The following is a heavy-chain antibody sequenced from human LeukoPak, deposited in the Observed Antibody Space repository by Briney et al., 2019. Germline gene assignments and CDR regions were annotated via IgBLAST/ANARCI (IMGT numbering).Heavy chain of an antibody. V-gene: IGHV3-23*01. Sequence: PGGSLRLSCAASGFTFSSYAMSWVRQAPGKGLEWVSAISGSGGSTYYADSVKGRFTISRDNSKNTLYLQMNSLRAEETAVYYWCCWKGGLIWFGRTFYYWGQGTLVTVSP. CDR1: GFTFSSYA. J-gene: IGHJ4*02. D-gene: IGHD3-10*01. CDR2: ISGSGGST. CDR3: CCWKGGLIWFGRTFYY.